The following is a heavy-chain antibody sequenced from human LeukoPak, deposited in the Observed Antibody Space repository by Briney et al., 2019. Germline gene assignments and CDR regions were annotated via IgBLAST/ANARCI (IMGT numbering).Heavy chain of an antibody. Sequence: GASVKVSCKASGYTVTSYYMHWVRQAPGQGLEWMGIINPSGGSTSYAQKFQGRVTMTRDTSTSTVYMELSSLRSEDTAVYYCARVSGSHWFDPWGQGTLVTVSS. V-gene: IGHV1-46*01. CDR2: INPSGGST. J-gene: IGHJ5*02. D-gene: IGHD3-22*01. CDR3: ARVSGSHWFDP. CDR1: GYTVTSYY.